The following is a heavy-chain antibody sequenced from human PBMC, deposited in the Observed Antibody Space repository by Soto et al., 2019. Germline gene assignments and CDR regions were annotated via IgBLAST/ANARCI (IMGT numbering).Heavy chain of an antibody. J-gene: IGHJ6*02. CDR2: ISAYNGNT. V-gene: IGHV1-18*01. CDR3: VRVRDDYYYGMDV. Sequence: QVQLVQSGAEVKKPGASVKVSCKASGYTFTSYGISWMRQAPGQGLEWTGWISAYNGNTNYAQNFQGRVTMTTDTSTSTAYMELRSLRSDDTAVYYCVRVRDDYYYGMDVWGQGTTVTVSS. CDR1: GYTFTSYG.